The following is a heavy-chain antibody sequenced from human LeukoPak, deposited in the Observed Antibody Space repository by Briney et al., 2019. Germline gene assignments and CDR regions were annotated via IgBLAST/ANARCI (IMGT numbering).Heavy chain of an antibody. Sequence: ASVKVSCKASGYTFTGYYMHWVRQAPGQGLEWMGWINPNSGGTNYAQKFQGSVTMTRDTSISTAYMELSRLRSDDTAVYYCARDQKYSSGWYHPDYYYYYMDVWGKGTTVTISS. D-gene: IGHD6-19*01. CDR2: INPNSGGT. V-gene: IGHV1-2*02. J-gene: IGHJ6*03. CDR3: ARDQKYSSGWYHPDYYYYYMDV. CDR1: GYTFTGYY.